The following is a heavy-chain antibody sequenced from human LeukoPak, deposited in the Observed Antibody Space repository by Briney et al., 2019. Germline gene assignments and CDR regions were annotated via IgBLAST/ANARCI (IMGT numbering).Heavy chain of an antibody. D-gene: IGHD5-18*01. V-gene: IGHV3-11*04. CDR1: GFTFSDYY. Sequence: PGGSLRLSCAASGFTFSDYYMSWIRQAPGKGLEWVSYISNSGRASYYTDSLKGRSTISRDNAENSLYLQMNSLRAEDTAVYYCAKARGGYSYYFGYWGQGTLVTVSS. CDR2: ISNSGRAS. J-gene: IGHJ4*02. CDR3: AKARGGYSYYFGY.